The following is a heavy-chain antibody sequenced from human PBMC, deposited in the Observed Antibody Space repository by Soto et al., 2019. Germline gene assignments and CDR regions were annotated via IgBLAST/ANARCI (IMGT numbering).Heavy chain of an antibody. D-gene: IGHD5-18*01. CDR3: ASHSYGYFPHYSHGMDV. CDR2: IIPIFGTA. V-gene: IGHV1-69*12. Sequence: QVQLVQSGAEVKKPGSSVKVSCKASGGTFSSYASSWVRQAPGQELEWMGGIIPIFGTANYAQKFQGRVTITADESTSTAYMELSSLRSEDTAVYYCASHSYGYFPHYSHGMDVWGQGTTVTVSS. J-gene: IGHJ6*02. CDR1: GGTFSSYA.